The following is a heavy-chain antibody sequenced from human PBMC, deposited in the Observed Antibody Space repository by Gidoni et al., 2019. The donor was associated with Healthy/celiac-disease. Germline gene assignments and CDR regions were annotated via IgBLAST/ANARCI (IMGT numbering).Heavy chain of an antibody. V-gene: IGHV5-10-1*01. CDR3: ARQWDYDSSGYDY. D-gene: IGHD3-22*01. Sequence: IYGKGSGYSFTSYWISWVRQMPGKGLEWMGRIDPSDSYTNYSPSFQGHVTISADKSISTAYLQWSSLKASDTAMYYCARQWDYDSSGYDYWGQGTLVTVSS. CDR1: GYSFTSYW. CDR2: IDPSDSYT. J-gene: IGHJ4*02.